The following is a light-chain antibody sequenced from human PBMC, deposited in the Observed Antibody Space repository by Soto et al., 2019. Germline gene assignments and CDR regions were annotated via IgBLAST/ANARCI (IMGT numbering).Light chain of an antibody. Sequence: VLTQSPSASASLGASVKLTCTLSRGHSSYAIAWHQQQPEKGPRYLMKLNSDGSHSKGDGIPDRFSGSSSGAERYLTIPSLQSEDEADYYCQTWGTGIHWVFGGGTKLTVL. CDR3: QTWGTGIHWV. J-gene: IGLJ3*02. CDR1: RGHSSYA. V-gene: IGLV4-69*01. CDR2: LNSDGSH.